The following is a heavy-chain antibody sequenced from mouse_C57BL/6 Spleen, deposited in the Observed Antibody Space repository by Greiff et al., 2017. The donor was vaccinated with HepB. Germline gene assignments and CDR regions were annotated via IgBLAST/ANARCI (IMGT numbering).Heavy chain of an antibody. CDR1: GFTFTDYY. J-gene: IGHJ2*01. D-gene: IGHD1-2*01. CDR2: IRNKANGYTT. CDR3: ARSLRRDYFDY. V-gene: IGHV7-3*01. Sequence: DVMLVESGGGLVQPGGSLSLSCAASGFTFTDYYMSWVRQPPGKALEWLGFIRNKANGYTTEYSASVKGRFTISRDNSQSILYLQMNALRAEDSATYYCARSLRRDYFDYWGQGTTLTVSS.